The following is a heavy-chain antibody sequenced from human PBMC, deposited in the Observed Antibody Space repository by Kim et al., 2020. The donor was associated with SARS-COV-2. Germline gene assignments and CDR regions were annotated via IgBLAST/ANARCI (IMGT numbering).Heavy chain of an antibody. J-gene: IGHJ3*02. CDR2: ISSSSSYI. D-gene: IGHD3-10*01. CDR3: ARDQFGGYPHVAFDI. Sequence: GGSLRLSCAASGFTFGSYSMNWVRQAPGKGLEWVSSISSSSSYIYYADSVKGRFTISRDNAKNSLYLQMNSLRAEDTAVYYCARDQFGGYPHVAFDIWGQGTMVTVSS. CDR1: GFTFGSYS. V-gene: IGHV3-21*01.